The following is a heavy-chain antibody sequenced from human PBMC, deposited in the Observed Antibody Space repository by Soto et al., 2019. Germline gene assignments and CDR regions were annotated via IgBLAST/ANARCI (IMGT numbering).Heavy chain of an antibody. CDR3: AAALETGYCSGGSCYDWYFDL. J-gene: IGHJ2*01. Sequence: QMQLVQSGPEVKKPGTSVKVSCKASGFTFTSSAMQWVRQARGQRLEWIGWIVVGSGNTNYAQKFQERVTITRDMSTSTAYMELSSLRSEYTAVYSCAAALETGYCSGGSCYDWYFDLWGRGTLVTVSS. CDR2: IVVGSGNT. D-gene: IGHD2-15*01. V-gene: IGHV1-58*02. CDR1: GFTFTSSA.